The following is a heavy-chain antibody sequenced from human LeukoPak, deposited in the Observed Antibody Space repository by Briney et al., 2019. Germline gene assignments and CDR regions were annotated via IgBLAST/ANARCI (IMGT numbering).Heavy chain of an antibody. CDR1: GYTFTDYY. D-gene: IGHD7-27*01. CDR3: AMCHWGFDAFDI. V-gene: IGHV1-2*02. CDR2: INPNSGGT. J-gene: IGHJ3*02. Sequence: ASVKVSCKASGYTFTDYYLHWVRQAPGQGLEWMGWINPNSGGTNFAQKFQGRVTMTRDTSISTAYMELTRLRSDDTAVYYCAMCHWGFDAFDIWGQGTMVTVSS.